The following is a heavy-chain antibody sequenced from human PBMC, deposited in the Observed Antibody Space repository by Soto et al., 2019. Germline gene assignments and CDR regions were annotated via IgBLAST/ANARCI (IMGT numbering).Heavy chain of an antibody. CDR1: GYSLTSNL. J-gene: IGHJ4*02. CDR2: ISPDSGNT. D-gene: IGHD3-9*01. Sequence: VASVKVSCKASGYSLTSNLINWVRQAPGQGLEWMGWISPDSGNTNYAQKFRGRVTMTTAASTSTAFMEMRSLTSDDTAVYYCARGDYYDLLTGYHDYWGQGSLVTSPQ. V-gene: IGHV1-18*01. CDR3: ARGDYYDLLTGYHDY.